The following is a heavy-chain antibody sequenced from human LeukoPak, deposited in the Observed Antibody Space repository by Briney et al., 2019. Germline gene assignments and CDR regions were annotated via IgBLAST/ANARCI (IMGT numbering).Heavy chain of an antibody. V-gene: IGHV3-30*03. Sequence: GRSLRLSCAASGFTFSSYGMHWVRQAPGKGLEWVAVISYDGSNKYYADSVKGRFTISRDNAKNSLYLQMNSLRAEDTAVYYCARYGDSSVYYSADAFDIWGQGTMVTVSS. D-gene: IGHD3-22*01. CDR1: GFTFSSYG. J-gene: IGHJ3*02. CDR3: ARYGDSSVYYSADAFDI. CDR2: ISYDGSNK.